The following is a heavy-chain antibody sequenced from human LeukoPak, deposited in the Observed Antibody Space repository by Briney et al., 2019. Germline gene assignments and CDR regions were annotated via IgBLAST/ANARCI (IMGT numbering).Heavy chain of an antibody. CDR1: EYTFTGYY. CDR3: ARVASGSYYNFDY. CDR2: INPNSGGT. J-gene: IGHJ4*02. Sequence: ASVKVSCKASEYTFTGYYMHWVRQAPGQGLEWMGWINPNSGGTNYAQKFQGWVTMTRDTSISTAYMELSRLRSDDTAVYYCARVASGSYYNFDYWGQGTLVTVSS. D-gene: IGHD3-10*01. V-gene: IGHV1-2*04.